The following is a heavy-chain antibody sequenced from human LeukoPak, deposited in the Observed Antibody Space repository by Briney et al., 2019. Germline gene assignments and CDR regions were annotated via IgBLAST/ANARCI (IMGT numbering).Heavy chain of an antibody. CDR3: ASGKPGYYGSGKGAFDI. CDR1: GYTFTSYG. V-gene: IGHV1-18*01. Sequence: ASVKVSCKASGYTFTSYGISWVRQAPGQGLEWTGWISAYNGNTNYAQKLQGRVTMTTDTSTSTAYMELRSLRSDDTAVYYCASGKPGYYGSGKGAFDIWGQGTMVTVSS. CDR2: ISAYNGNT. D-gene: IGHD3-10*01. J-gene: IGHJ3*02.